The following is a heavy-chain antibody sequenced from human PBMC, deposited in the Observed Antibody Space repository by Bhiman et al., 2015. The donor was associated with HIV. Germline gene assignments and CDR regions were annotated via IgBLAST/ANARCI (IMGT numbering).Heavy chain of an antibody. CDR1: GFLFNDYA. CDR2: ISWNSDSI. D-gene: IGHD3-3*01. J-gene: IGHJ4*02. V-gene: IGHV3-9*01. CDR3: AKWGYDFWSGYYRAVDY. Sequence: EVQLVQSGGGLTQPGMSLRLSCTASGFLFNDYAMHWVRQVPGKGLEWVSGISWNSDSIDYADSVKGRFTISRDNAQNSLYLQMNSLRVEDTAVYYCAKWGYDFWSGYYRAVDYWGQGTLVTVSS.